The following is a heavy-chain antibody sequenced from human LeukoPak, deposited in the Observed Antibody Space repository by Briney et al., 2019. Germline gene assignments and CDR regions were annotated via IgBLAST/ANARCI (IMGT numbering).Heavy chain of an antibody. Sequence: GGSLRLSCAASGFTFSGSAMHWVRQASGKGLEWVGRIRSKANSYATAYAASVKGRFTISRDNSKNTLFLQMNSLRAEDTAVYYCARWVVATMFDYWGPGTLVTVSS. V-gene: IGHV3-73*01. CDR1: GFTFSGSA. D-gene: IGHD5-12*01. J-gene: IGHJ4*02. CDR2: IRSKANSYAT. CDR3: ARWVVATMFDY.